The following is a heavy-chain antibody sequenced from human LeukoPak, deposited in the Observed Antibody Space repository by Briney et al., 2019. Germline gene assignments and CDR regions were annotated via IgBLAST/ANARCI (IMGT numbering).Heavy chain of an antibody. CDR3: AKLYGYCSSTSCWGAFDI. CDR2: ISWNSGSI. CDR1: GFTFDDYA. Sequence: GGSLRLSCAASGFTFDDYAMHWVRQAPGKGLEWVSGISWNSGSIGYADSVKGRFTISRDNAKNSLYLQMNSLRAEDTAVYYCAKLYGYCSSTSCWGAFDIWGQGTMVTVSS. J-gene: IGHJ3*02. V-gene: IGHV3-9*01. D-gene: IGHD2-2*03.